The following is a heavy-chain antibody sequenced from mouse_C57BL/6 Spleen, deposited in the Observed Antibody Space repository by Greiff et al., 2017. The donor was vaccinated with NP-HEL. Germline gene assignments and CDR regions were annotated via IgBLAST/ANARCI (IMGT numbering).Heavy chain of an antibody. CDR3: ARRPRYSNYVGYLDY. V-gene: IGHV1-52*01. CDR2: IDPSDSET. D-gene: IGHD2-5*01. CDR1: GYTFTSYW. Sequence: QVQLKESGAELVRPGSSVKLSCKASGYTFTSYWMHWVKQRPIQGLEWIGNIDPSDSETHYNQKFKDKATLTVDKSSSTAYMQLSSLTSEDSAVYYCARRPRYSNYVGYLDYWGQGTTLTVSS. J-gene: IGHJ2*01.